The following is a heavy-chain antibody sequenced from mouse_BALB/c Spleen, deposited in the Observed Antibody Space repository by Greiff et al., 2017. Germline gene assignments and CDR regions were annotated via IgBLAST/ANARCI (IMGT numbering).Heavy chain of an antibody. CDR2: IDPANGNT. CDR3: ARRGISYPYAMDY. J-gene: IGHJ4*01. Sequence: EVQLQESGAELVKPGASVKLSCTASGFNIKDTYMHWVKQRPEQGLEWIGRIDPANGNTKYDPKFQGKATITADTSSNTAYLQLSSLTSEDTAVYYGARRGISYPYAMDYWGQGTSVTVSS. D-gene: IGHD6-5*01. CDR1: GFNIKDTY. V-gene: IGHV14-3*02.